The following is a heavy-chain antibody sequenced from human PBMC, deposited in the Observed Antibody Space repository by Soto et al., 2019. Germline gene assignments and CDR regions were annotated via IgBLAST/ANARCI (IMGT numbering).Heavy chain of an antibody. CDR3: ASTPPGRYYDISGYYPYYFDY. CDR2: IYHSGST. CDR1: GGSISSGGYS. D-gene: IGHD3-22*01. J-gene: IGHJ4*02. Sequence: QLQLRESGSGLVKPSQTLSLTCAVSGGSISSGGYSWTWIRQPPGKGLEWIGYIYHSGSTYYNPSLKSRVTISVDRSKNQFSLRPSSVTAADTAVYYCASTPPGRYYDISGYYPYYFDYWGQGTLVTVSS. V-gene: IGHV4-30-2*01.